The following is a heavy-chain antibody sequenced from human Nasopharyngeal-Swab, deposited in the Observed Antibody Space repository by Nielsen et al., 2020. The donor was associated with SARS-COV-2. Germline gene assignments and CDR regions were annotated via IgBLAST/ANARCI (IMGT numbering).Heavy chain of an antibody. V-gene: IGHV3-74*01. CDR3: GRDLGGRFST. D-gene: IGHD3-16*01. CDR1: GFTFSSYW. CDR2: IDEHGSTI. Sequence: GESLKISCVASGFTFSSYWMHWVRQVPGKGLVWVSRIDEHGSTINHADSVEGRFTISRDNAKNTLFLQMNSLRAEGTAVYYCGRDLGGRFSTWGQGTLVTVSS. J-gene: IGHJ5*02.